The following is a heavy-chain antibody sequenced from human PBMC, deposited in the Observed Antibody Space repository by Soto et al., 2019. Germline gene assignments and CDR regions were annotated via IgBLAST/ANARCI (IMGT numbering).Heavy chain of an antibody. CDR3: AKSRVFIGASVTLLDC. J-gene: IGHJ4*02. CDR2: VPYSGRT. V-gene: IGHV4-59*01. Sequence: SETRSLTCIASGRSISRYYWGWLRQPPGKGLEWIWYVPYSGRTSSNLSLKSRVTISLDTSRRRFSLKLFSVTAEATALSFSAKSRVFIGASVTLLDCWGQGSQVTAAS. CDR1: GRSISRYY. D-gene: IGHD2-2*01.